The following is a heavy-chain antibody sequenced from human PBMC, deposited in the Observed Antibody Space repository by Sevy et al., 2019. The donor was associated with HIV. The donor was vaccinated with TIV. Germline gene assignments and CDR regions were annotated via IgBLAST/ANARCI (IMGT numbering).Heavy chain of an antibody. Sequence: SETLSLTCTVSGGSISSSSYYWGWIRQPPGKGLKWIGSIYYSGSTNYNPSLKSRVTISVDTSKNQFSLKLSSVTAADAAVTYCARMDIAVAGSYTFDYWGQGTLVTVSS. V-gene: IGHV4-39*01. D-gene: IGHD6-19*01. J-gene: IGHJ4*02. CDR3: ARMDIAVAGSYTFDY. CDR2: IYYSGST. CDR1: GGSISSSSYY.